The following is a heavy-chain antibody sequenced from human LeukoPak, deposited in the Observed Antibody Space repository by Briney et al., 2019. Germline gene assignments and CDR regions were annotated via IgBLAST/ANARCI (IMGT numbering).Heavy chain of an antibody. D-gene: IGHD3-3*01. V-gene: IGHV3-30-3*01. CDR2: ISYDGSNK. Sequence: PGGSLRFSCAASGFTFSSYAMHGVRQAPGKGLEWVAVISYDGSNKYYADSVKGRFTISRDNSKNTLYLQMNSLRAEDTAVYYCEKAVLRSLFDPWGQGTLVTVSS. CDR3: EKAVLRSLFDP. CDR1: GFTFSSYA. J-gene: IGHJ5*02.